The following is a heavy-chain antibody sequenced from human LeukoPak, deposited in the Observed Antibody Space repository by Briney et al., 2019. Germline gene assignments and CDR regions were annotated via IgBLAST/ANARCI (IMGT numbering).Heavy chain of an antibody. D-gene: IGHD2-2*01. CDR1: GFTFSSSA. V-gene: IGHV3-23*01. Sequence: GGSLRLSCSASGFTFSSSAMSWVRQAPGKGLEWVSVISHSGASTYYADSVKGRFTISRDNSKNTLYLQMNSLRAEDTAVYYCAKDPERVVVVPAASDSAYYYYGMDVWGQGTTVTVSS. J-gene: IGHJ6*02. CDR2: ISHSGAST. CDR3: AKDPERVVVVPAASDSAYYYYGMDV.